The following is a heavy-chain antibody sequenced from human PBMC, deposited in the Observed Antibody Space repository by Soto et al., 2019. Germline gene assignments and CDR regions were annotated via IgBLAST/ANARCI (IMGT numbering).Heavy chain of an antibody. V-gene: IGHV5-51*01. CDR2: INPGDSDT. CDR3: ARLGSSSHRQRYGMDV. D-gene: IGHD6-13*01. J-gene: IGHJ6*02. CDR1: GYSFTSYW. Sequence: PRESLKISCKGSGYSFTSYWIGWVRQMPGKGLEWMAIINPGDSDTRYSPSFQGQVTMSADKSINTAYLQWSSLKASDTAMYYCARLGSSSHRQRYGMDVWGQGTTVTVSS.